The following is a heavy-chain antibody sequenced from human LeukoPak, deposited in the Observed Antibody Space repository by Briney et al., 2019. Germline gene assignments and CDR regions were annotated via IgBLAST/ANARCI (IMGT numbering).Heavy chain of an antibody. CDR1: GGTFSSYA. CDR3: ASGGYSYGAAEFDY. CDR2: INPNSGGT. V-gene: IGHV1-2*02. Sequence: GASVKVSCKASGGTFSSYAISWVRQAPGQGLEWMGWINPNSGGTNYAQKFQGRVTMTRDTSISTAYMELSRLRSDDTAVYYCASGGYSYGAAEFDYWGQGTLVTVSS. J-gene: IGHJ4*02. D-gene: IGHD5-18*01.